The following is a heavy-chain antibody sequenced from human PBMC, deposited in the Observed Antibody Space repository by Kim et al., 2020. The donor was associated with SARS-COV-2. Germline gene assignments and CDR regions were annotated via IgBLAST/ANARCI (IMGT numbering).Heavy chain of an antibody. CDR3: ATFGDPNPSTVVPSSGAFDI. J-gene: IGHJ3*02. V-gene: IGHV1-24*01. CDR2: FDPEDGET. CDR1: GYTLTELS. Sequence: ASVKVSCKVSGYTLTELSMHWVRQAPGKGLEWMGGFDPEDGETIYAQKFQGRVTMTEDTSTDTAYMELSSLRSEDTAVYYCATFGDPNPSTVVPSSGAFDIWGQGTMVTVSS. D-gene: IGHD3-22*01.